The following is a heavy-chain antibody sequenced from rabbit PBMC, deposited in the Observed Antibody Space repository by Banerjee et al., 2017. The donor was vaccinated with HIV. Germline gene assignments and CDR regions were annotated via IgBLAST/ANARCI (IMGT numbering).Heavy chain of an antibody. V-gene: IGHV1S40*01. CDR1: GFSFSSGYW. CDR2: IYMASSGGT. Sequence: QSLEESGGDLVKPGASLTLTCTASGFSFSSGYWICWVRQAPGKGLEWIACIYMASSGGTWYASWAKGRFTISKTSSTTVDLKMTSLTAADTATYFCAREEYVGYGYANLWGQGTLVTVS. D-gene: IGHD6-1*01. J-gene: IGHJ4*01. CDR3: AREEYVGYGYANL.